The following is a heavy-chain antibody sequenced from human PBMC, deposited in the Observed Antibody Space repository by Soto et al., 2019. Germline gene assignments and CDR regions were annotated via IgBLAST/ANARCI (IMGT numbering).Heavy chain of an antibody. CDR2: ISWNSGSI. D-gene: IGHD2-21*02. J-gene: IGHJ3*02. V-gene: IGHV3-9*01. CDR1: GFTFDDYA. Sequence: EVQLVESGGGLVQPGRSLRLSCAASGFTFDDYAMHWVRQAQGKGLEWVSGISWNSGSIGYADSVKGRFTISRDNAKKSLYLQMNSLRAEATALYDCAKYEYGGNSRMGAFDIWGQGTMVTVSS. CDR3: AKYEYGGNSRMGAFDI.